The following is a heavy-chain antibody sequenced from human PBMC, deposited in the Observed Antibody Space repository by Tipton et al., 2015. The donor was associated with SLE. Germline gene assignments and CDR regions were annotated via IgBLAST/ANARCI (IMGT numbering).Heavy chain of an antibody. V-gene: IGHV3-49*03. Sequence: RSLRLSCTASGFTFGDYAMSWFRQAPGKGLEWVGFIRSKAYGGTTEYAASVKGRFTISRDDSKSIAYLQMNSLKTEDTAVYYCTRDLDYYDSSGYDHYYGMDVWGQGTTVTVSS. J-gene: IGHJ6*02. CDR2: IRSKAYGGTT. CDR1: GFTFGDYA. D-gene: IGHD3-22*01. CDR3: TRDLDYYDSSGYDHYYGMDV.